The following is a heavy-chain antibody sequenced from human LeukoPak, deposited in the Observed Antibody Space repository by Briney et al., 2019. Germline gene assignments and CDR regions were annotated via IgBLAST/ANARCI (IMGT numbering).Heavy chain of an antibody. Sequence: GGSLRLSCAASGFTFSSYSMNWVRQAPGKGLEWVSAISGSGGSTYYADSVKGRFTISRDNSKNTLYLQMNSLRAEDTAVYYCAKDLSRSCYADHDAFDIWGQGTMVTVSS. J-gene: IGHJ3*02. CDR2: ISGSGGST. CDR1: GFTFSSYS. CDR3: AKDLSRSCYADHDAFDI. V-gene: IGHV3-23*01. D-gene: IGHD2-2*01.